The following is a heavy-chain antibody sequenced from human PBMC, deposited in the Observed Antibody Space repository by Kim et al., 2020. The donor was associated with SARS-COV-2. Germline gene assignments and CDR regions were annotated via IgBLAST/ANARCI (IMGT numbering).Heavy chain of an antibody. J-gene: IGHJ4*02. CDR1: GGTFSSYA. CDR2: IIPIFGTA. Sequence: SVKVSCKASGGTFSSYAISWVRQAPGQGLEWMGGIIPIFGTANYAQKFQGRVTITADESTSTAYMELSSLRSEDTAVYYCARDPPTYYYDSSGYYDRFDYWGQGTLVTVSS. CDR3: ARDPPTYYYDSSGYYDRFDY. D-gene: IGHD3-22*01. V-gene: IGHV1-69*13.